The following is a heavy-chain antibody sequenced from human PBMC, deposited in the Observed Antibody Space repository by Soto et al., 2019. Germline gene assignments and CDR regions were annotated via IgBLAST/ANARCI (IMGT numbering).Heavy chain of an antibody. V-gene: IGHV4-34*01. CDR3: ARDRRGAVAGIRY. D-gene: IGHD6-19*01. CDR1: GGSFSGYY. CDR2: INHSGST. Sequence: XXTLSLPCAVYGGSFSGYYWRWIPQPPGKGLEWIGEINHSGSTNYNPSLKSRVTISVDTSKNQFSLKLSSVTAADTAVYYCARDRRGAVAGIRYWGQGTLVTVSS. J-gene: IGHJ4*02.